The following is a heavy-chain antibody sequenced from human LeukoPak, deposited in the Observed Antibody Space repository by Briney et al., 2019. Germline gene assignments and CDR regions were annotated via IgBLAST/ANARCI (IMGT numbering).Heavy chain of an antibody. Sequence: GRSLRLSCAASGFTFSNYAMSWVRQAPGKGLEWVSGVSVSGAHYADSVKGRFTISRDNSKNTLYLQMNSLRAEDTAVYYCAKVYTELVRDYFDYWGQGTLVTVSS. D-gene: IGHD2-2*02. V-gene: IGHV3-23*01. CDR1: GFTFSNYA. CDR2: VSVSGA. CDR3: AKVYTELVRDYFDY. J-gene: IGHJ4*02.